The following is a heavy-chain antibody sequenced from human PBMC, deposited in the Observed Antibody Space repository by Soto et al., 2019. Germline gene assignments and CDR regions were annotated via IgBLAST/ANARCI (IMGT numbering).Heavy chain of an antibody. Sequence: EVQRLESGGGLVEPGGSLRLSCAASGFSFSSCVMTWVRQAPGRGLEWVSGISGSGGTTSYAGSVKGRFTISRGNSKNTLLLQMNSLRVEDTAVDFCARTMGRGLDVWGQGTTVTVS. CDR1: GFSFSSCV. CDR2: ISGSGGTT. J-gene: IGHJ6*02. V-gene: IGHV3-23*01. D-gene: IGHD3-10*01. CDR3: ARTMGRGLDV.